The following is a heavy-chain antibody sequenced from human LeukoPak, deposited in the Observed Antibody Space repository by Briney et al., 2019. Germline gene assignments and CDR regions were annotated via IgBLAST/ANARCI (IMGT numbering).Heavy chain of an antibody. CDR2: INHSGST. J-gene: IGHJ4*02. CDR3: ARGPIFGYDY. Sequence: PSETLSLTCAVYGGSFSGYYWSWIRQPPGKGLEWIGEINHSGSTNYNPSLESRVTISVDTSKNQFSLKLSSVTAADTAVYYCARGPIFGYDYWGQGTLVTVSS. V-gene: IGHV4-34*01. D-gene: IGHD3-10*01. CDR1: GGSFSGYY.